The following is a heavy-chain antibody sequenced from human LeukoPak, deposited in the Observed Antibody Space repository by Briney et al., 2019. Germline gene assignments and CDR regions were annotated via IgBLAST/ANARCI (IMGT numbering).Heavy chain of an antibody. V-gene: IGHV3-49*04. CDR1: GFTFGDYA. Sequence: PGRSLRLSCTASGFTFGDYAMSWVRQAPGKGLEWVGFIRSKAYGGTTEYAASVKGRFTISRDDSKSIAYLQMNSLKTEDTAVYYCTRELYSSSSRGYYFDYWGQGTLVTVSS. CDR3: TRELYSSSSRGYYFDY. D-gene: IGHD6-6*01. J-gene: IGHJ4*02. CDR2: IRSKAYGGTT.